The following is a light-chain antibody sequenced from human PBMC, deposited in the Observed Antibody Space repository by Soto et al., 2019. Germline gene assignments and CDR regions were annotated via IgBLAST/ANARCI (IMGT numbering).Light chain of an antibody. CDR1: QGISSY. V-gene: IGKV1-9*01. CDR3: QQYNNWPPIT. Sequence: DIQLTQSPSFLSASVGDRVTITCRASQGISSYLAWYQQKPGKAPKLLIYAASTRATGIPARFSGSGSGTEFTLTISSLQSEDFAVYYCQQYNNWPPITFGQGTRLEI. J-gene: IGKJ5*01. CDR2: AAS.